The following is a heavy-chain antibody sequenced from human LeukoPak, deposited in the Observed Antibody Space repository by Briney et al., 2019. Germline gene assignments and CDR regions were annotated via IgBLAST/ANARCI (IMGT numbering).Heavy chain of an antibody. CDR1: GFTFSSYS. CDR2: ISSSSSYI. V-gene: IGHV3-21*01. Sequence: GGSLRLSCAASGFTFSSYSMNWVRQVPGKGLEWVSSISSSSSYIYYADSVKGRFTISRDNAKNSLYLQMNSLRAEDTAVYYCAWFCGGDCSPFDYWGQGTLVTVSS. CDR3: AWFCGGDCSPFDY. J-gene: IGHJ4*02. D-gene: IGHD2-21*01.